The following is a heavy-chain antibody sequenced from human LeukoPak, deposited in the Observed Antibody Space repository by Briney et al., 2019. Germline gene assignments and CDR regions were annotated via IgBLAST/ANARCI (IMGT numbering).Heavy chain of an antibody. V-gene: IGHV4-34*01. J-gene: IGHJ6*02. CDR1: GGSFSGYD. CDR3: ARGHNSNYYYGMDV. Sequence: SETLSLTCAVYGGSFSGYDWSWIRQPPGEGLEWIGEINHSGSTNYNPSLKSRVTISVDTSKNQFSLKLSSVTAADTAVYYCARGHNSNYYYGMDVWGQGTTVTVSS. CDR2: INHSGST. D-gene: IGHD4-11*01.